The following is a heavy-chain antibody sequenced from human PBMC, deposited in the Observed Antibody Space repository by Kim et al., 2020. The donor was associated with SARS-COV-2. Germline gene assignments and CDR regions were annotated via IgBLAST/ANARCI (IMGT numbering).Heavy chain of an antibody. Sequence: GGSLRLSCVASGFTFSDFEMSWFRQSPGKGLEWISFISRSGEVHYSDSVKGRFTISRDNAKNSVFLQMNSLTVEDTGVYYCTGWWIQNWGQGTLVTVSS. CDR3: TGWWIQN. V-gene: IGHV3-48*03. D-gene: IGHD5-18*01. J-gene: IGHJ4*02. CDR1: GFTFSDFE. CDR2: ISRSGEV.